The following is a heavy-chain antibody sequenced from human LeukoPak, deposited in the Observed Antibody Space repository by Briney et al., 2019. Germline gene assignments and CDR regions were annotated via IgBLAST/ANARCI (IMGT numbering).Heavy chain of an antibody. CDR1: GSTFITYG. V-gene: IGHV1-18*01. CDR3: ARVAGVSYNYFDS. D-gene: IGHD1-26*01. CDR2: ITPYNGDT. Sequence: GASVNVSCKASGSTFITYGITWVRQAPGQGLEWMGWITPYNGDTNYAQNLQDRVTMTTDTSTITAYMELRSLRSDDTAVYFCARVAGVSYNYFDSWGQGTLVTVSS. J-gene: IGHJ4*02.